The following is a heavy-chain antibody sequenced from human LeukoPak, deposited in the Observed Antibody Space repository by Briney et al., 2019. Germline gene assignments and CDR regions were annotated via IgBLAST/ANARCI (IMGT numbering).Heavy chain of an antibody. CDR2: IYYSGST. J-gene: IGHJ3*02. CDR1: GGSISSSSYY. D-gene: IGHD4-17*01. CDR3: ARDPTTVTKGFDI. V-gene: IGHV4-39*07. Sequence: SETLSLTCTVSGGSISSSSYYWGWIRQPPGKGLEWIGSIYYSGSTYYNPSLKSRVTISVDTSKNQFSLKLSSVTAADTAVYFCARDPTTVTKGFDIWGQGTLVTVSS.